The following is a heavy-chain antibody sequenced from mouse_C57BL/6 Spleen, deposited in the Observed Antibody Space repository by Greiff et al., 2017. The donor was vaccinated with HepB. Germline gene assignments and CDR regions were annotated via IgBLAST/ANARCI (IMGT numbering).Heavy chain of an antibody. D-gene: IGHD2-4*01. V-gene: IGHV2-2*01. CDR1: GFSLTSYG. CDR2: IWSGGST. J-gene: IGHJ4*01. CDR3: ASSYYDYDGAYYAMDY. Sequence: VQLQQSGPGLVQPSQSLSITCTVSGFSLTSYGVHWVRQSPGKGLEWLGVIWSGGSTDYNAAFISRLSISKDNSKSQVFFKMNSLQADDTAIYYCASSYYDYDGAYYAMDYWGQGTSVTVSS.